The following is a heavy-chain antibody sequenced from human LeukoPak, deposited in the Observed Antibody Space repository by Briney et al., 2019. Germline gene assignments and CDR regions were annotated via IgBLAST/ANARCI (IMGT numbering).Heavy chain of an antibody. CDR2: ISDRSADI. J-gene: IGHJ4*02. Sequence: GGSLRLSCAAPGFTFSSYAMNWVRQAPGKGLEWVSSISDRSADIYYADSVKGRFTISRDNAKNSVFLQMNNLRVEDTAIYYCARRGYHDSSGYDYWGQGTPVTVSS. V-gene: IGHV3-21*06. D-gene: IGHD3-22*01. CDR1: GFTFSSYA. CDR3: ARRGYHDSSGYDY.